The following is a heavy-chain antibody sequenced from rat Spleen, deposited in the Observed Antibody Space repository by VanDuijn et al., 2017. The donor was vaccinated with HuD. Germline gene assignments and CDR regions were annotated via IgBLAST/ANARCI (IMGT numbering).Heavy chain of an antibody. D-gene: IGHD1-11*01. CDR3: ARRHYGYTDYFDY. CDR2: ITNTGGTT. CDR1: GITFNNYW. Sequence: EVQLVESGGGRVQPGRSLKLSCVASGITFNNYWMTWIRQAPGKGLEWVASITNTGGTTYYPDSVMGRFTISRDNAEDTVYLQMNSLRSEDTATYYCARRHYGYTDYFDYWGQGVMVPVSS. J-gene: IGHJ2*01. V-gene: IGHV5-31*01.